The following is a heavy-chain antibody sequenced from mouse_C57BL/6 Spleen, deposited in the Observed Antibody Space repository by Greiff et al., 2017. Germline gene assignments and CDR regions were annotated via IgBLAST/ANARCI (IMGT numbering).Heavy chain of an antibody. CDR3: ATEGNCMEYAMDY. V-gene: IGHV1-74*01. J-gene: IGHJ4*01. D-gene: IGHD2-1*01. CDR2: IYPSDSDT. Sequence: QVHVKQSGAELVKPGASVKVSCKASGYTFTSYWMHWVKQRPGQGLEWIGRIYPSDSDTNYNQKFKGKATLTVDKSSSTAYMQLSSLTSEDSAVDDCATEGNCMEYAMDYWGQGTSVTVSS. CDR1: GYTFTSYW.